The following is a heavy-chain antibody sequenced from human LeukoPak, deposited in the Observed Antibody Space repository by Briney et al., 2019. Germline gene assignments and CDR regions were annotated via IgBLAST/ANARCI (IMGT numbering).Heavy chain of an antibody. CDR2: IFFGGST. D-gene: IGHD4-23*01. Sequence: SETLSLTCTVSGGSIRSNSDYWGWIRQPPGKGLEWIGSIFFGGSTSYNPSLRSRVTISVDTSKNQFSLEVRSVTATDTAVFFCARHNNYGGRDSFDIWGRGTMITVSS. V-gene: IGHV4-39*01. J-gene: IGHJ3*02. CDR3: ARHNNYGGRDSFDI. CDR1: GGSIRSNSDY.